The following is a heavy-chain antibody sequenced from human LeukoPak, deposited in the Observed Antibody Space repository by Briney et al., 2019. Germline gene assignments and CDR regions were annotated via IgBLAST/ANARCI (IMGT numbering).Heavy chain of an antibody. V-gene: IGHV3-21*01. CDR2: ISSSSSYI. Sequence: GGSLTQTCAASRYTLSRYSSNWVRQAPGKGLEWVSSISSSSSYIYYADSVKGRFTISRDNAKNSLYLQMNSLRDEETAVYYCASCATGYSSGCGGYCRQATLVTVSS. CDR3: ASCATGYSSGCGGY. J-gene: IGHJ4*02. CDR1: RYTLSRYS. D-gene: IGHD6-19*01.